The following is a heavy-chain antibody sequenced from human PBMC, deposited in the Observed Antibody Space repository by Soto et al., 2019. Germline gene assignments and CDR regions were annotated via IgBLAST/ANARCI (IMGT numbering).Heavy chain of an antibody. CDR3: ARRAVVAVTGSLDNWLDP. CDR1: GGSITSYN. D-gene: IGHD2-21*01. CDR2: VYNSGST. Sequence: SETLSLTCTVSGGSITSYNWNLLRQPPGKALEWIGYVYNSGSTNYNPSLKSRVTISVDTSKTQFSLKVNSVTAADTAVYYCARRAVVAVTGSLDNWLDPWGQGILVTVS. V-gene: IGHV4-59*01. J-gene: IGHJ5*02.